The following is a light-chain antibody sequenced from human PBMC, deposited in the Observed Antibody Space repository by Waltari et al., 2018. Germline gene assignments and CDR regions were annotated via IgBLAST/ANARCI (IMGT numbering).Light chain of an antibody. CDR1: SSDIGGYNY. V-gene: IGLV2-14*03. Sequence: QSALAQPASVSGSPGQSIAISCTGTSSDIGGYNYVSWYQQYPDNAPQPLIDEVNNRPPGISTRFSGSKSGNSASLTISEIQAEDEADYYCSSYTNTFVVFGGGTKLTVL. J-gene: IGLJ2*01. CDR3: SSYTNTFVV. CDR2: EVN.